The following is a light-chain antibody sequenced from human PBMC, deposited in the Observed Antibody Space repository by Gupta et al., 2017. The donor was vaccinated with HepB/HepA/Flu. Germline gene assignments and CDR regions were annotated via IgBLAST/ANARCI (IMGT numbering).Light chain of an antibody. CDR2: DNS. V-gene: IGLV1-51*01. J-gene: IGLJ3*02. CDR1: SSNIGNNF. Sequence: QSVLTQPPSVSAAPGPTVTISCSGSSSNIGNNFVSWYQQFPGTAPKLLIYDNSQRPSGISDRFSASKSGSSATLGITGLQTGDEADYYCGTWDSSLSVGVFGGGTKVTVL. CDR3: GTWDSSLSVGV.